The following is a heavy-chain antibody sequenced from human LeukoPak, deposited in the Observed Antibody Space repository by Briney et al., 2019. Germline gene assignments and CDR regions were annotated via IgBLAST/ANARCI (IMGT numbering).Heavy chain of an antibody. CDR3: ATAGGYYYDSSGYYSSPRVNY. CDR1: GGSISSSSYY. CDR2: IYYSGST. Sequence: PSETLSLTCTVSGGSISSSSYYWGWIRQPPGKGLEWIGSIYYSGSTYYNPSLKSRVTISVDTSKNQFSLKLSSVTAADTAVYYCATAGGYYYDSSGYYSSPRVNYWGQGTLVTVSS. J-gene: IGHJ4*02. D-gene: IGHD3-22*01. V-gene: IGHV4-39*01.